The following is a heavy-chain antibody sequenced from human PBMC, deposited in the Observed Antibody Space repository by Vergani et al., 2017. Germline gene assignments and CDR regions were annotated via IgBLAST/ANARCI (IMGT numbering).Heavy chain of an antibody. Sequence: QVQLVQSGAEVKKPGASVKVSCKASGYTFTSYTISWVRQAPGQGLEWMGRIIPILGIANYAQKFQGRVTITADKSTSTAYMELSSLRSEDTAVYYCARGPDWSGPYATFDIWGQGTMVTVSS. CDR1: GYTFTSYT. D-gene: IGHD3-3*01. CDR2: IIPILGIA. V-gene: IGHV1-69*04. CDR3: ARGPDWSGPYATFDI. J-gene: IGHJ3*02.